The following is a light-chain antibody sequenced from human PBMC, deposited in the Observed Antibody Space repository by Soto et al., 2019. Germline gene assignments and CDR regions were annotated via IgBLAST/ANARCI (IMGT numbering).Light chain of an antibody. CDR3: QSFDTRLNSVV. CDR2: ELS. J-gene: IGLJ2*01. CDR1: SRDVGGHDY. V-gene: IGLV2-8*01. Sequence: QSALTQPPSASGSPGQSVTISCTGTSRDVGGHDYVSWYQQHPGKAPKLMIYELSKRPSGVPDRFSGSKSGNTASLTVSGLQAEDEADYYCQSFDTRLNSVVFGGGTKLTVL.